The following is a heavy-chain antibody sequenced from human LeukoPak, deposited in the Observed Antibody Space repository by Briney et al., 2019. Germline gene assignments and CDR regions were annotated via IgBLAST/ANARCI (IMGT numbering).Heavy chain of an antibody. J-gene: IGHJ4*02. CDR2: ISGSGGST. V-gene: IGHV3-23*01. CDR1: GFTFSSYA. CDR3: AKASTYYYDSSGYYHY. Sequence: GGSLRLSCAASGFTFSSYAMSWVRQAPGKGLEWVSAISGSGGSTYYADSVKGRFTISRDNSKNTLYLQMSSLRAEDTAVYYCAKASTYYYDSSGYYHYWGQGTLVTVSS. D-gene: IGHD3-22*01.